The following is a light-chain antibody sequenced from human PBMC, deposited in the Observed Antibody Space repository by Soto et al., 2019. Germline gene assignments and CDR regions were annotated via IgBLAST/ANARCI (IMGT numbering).Light chain of an antibody. CDR1: QSVSSSY. CDR3: QQYNNWHPWT. J-gene: IGKJ1*01. Sequence: EIVLTQSPGTLSLSPGERATLFCRASQSVSSSYLAWYQQKPGQATRLLIYGASTRANGIPARFSGSGSGTEFTLTLSSLQSEDFAFYYCQQYNNWHPWTFGQGTKVDIK. V-gene: IGKV3D-15*01. CDR2: GAS.